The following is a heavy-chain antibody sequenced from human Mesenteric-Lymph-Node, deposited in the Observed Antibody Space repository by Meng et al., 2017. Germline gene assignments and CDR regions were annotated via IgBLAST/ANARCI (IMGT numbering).Heavy chain of an antibody. D-gene: IGHD5-24*01. CDR2: IYYSGST. J-gene: IGHJ4*02. CDR3: ARDGGDGYNLLTFDY. CDR1: GGSISSSSYY. Sequence: GSLRLSCTVSGGSISSSSYYWSWIRQPPGKGLEWIGYIYYSGSTNYNPSLKSRVTISVDTSKNQFSLKLSSVTAADTAVYYCARDGGDGYNLLTFDYWGQGTLVTVSS. V-gene: IGHV4-61*01.